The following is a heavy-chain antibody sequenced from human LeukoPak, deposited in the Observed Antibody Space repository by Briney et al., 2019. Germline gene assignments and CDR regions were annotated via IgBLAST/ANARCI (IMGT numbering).Heavy chain of an antibody. V-gene: IGHV1-2*02. CDR3: ARDFDSSGYYYGYYYGMDV. CDR2: TNPNSGGT. D-gene: IGHD3-22*01. J-gene: IGHJ6*02. Sequence: ASVKVSCKTSGYTVTGYYMHWVRQAAEQGLEWMGWTNPNSGGTNYAQKFQGRVTMTRDTSISTAYMELSRLRSDDTAVYYCARDFDSSGYYYGYYYGMDVWGQGTTVTVSS. CDR1: GYTVTGYY.